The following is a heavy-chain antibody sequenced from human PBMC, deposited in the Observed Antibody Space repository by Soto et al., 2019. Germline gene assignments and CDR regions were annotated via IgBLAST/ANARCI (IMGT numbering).Heavy chain of an antibody. CDR1: GGSISSGDYY. CDR2: IHYSGTT. J-gene: IGHJ4*02. CDR3: ATLHFDYADY. Sequence: SETLSLTCTVSGGSISSGDYYWGWIRQPPGKGLEWIGSIHYSGTTYYNSSLQSRVTISAGTSKNQFSLNLSSVTAADTAVYYCATLHFDYADYWGQGILVTVSS. V-gene: IGHV4-39*01.